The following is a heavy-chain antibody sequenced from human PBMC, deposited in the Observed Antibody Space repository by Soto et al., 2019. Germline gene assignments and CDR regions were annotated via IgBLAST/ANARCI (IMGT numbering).Heavy chain of an antibody. CDR1: GFTFSSYA. V-gene: IGHV3-23*01. J-gene: IGHJ4*02. CDR3: AKRGGDC. CDR2: ISNSGDTT. D-gene: IGHD3-16*01. Sequence: EVQLLESGGALVQPGGSLRLSCAASGFTFSSYAMGWVRQAPGKGLEWVSGISNSGDTTYYADSVKGRFAISRDNSKNTLYLQMSSLRAEDTAVYYCAKRGGDCWGQGTLVTVSS.